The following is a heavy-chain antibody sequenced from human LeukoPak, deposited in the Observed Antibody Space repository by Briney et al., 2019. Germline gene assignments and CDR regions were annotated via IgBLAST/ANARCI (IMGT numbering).Heavy chain of an antibody. CDR3: ARAHRGLWFGELLLGGVDP. Sequence: ASVKVSCKASGYTFTDYYIHWVRQAPGQGLEWMGWINPNSGGTNYAQNFQGRVTMTRDTSISTAYMELSRLRSDDTAVYYCARAHRGLWFGELLLGGVDPWGQGTLVTVSS. CDR1: GYTFTDYY. CDR2: INPNSGGT. D-gene: IGHD3-10*01. J-gene: IGHJ5*02. V-gene: IGHV1-2*02.